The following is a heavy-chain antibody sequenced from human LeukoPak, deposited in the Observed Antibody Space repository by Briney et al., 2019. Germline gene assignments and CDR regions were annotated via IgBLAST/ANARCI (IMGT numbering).Heavy chain of an antibody. J-gene: IGHJ4*02. CDR3: ARGSGYSYGYFDY. D-gene: IGHD5-18*01. CDR1: GFTFSSYW. Sequence: GGSLRLSCAASGFTFSSYWMHWVRQAPGKGLVWVSRINSGGSSTSYADSVKGRFTISRDNAKNTLYLQMNSLRAEDTAVYYCARGSGYSYGYFDYRGQGTLVTVSS. CDR2: INSGGSST. V-gene: IGHV3-74*01.